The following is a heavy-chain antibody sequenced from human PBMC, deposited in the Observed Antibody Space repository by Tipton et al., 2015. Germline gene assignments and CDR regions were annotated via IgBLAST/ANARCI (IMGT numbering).Heavy chain of an antibody. CDR3: ARVAVTSTYHFDY. Sequence: TLSLTCTVSGDSISSSSWWSWVRQPPGKGLEWIGEINHGGSTNYNPSLKSRVTMSVDTSKNQFSLKLSSVTAADTAMYYCARVAVTSTYHFDYWGQGTLVTVSS. CDR2: INHGGST. D-gene: IGHD4-17*01. V-gene: IGHV4-4*02. CDR1: GDSISSSSW. J-gene: IGHJ4*02.